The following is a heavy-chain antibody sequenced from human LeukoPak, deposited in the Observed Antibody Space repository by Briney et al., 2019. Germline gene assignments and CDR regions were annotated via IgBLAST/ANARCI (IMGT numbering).Heavy chain of an antibody. J-gene: IGHJ6*02. Sequence: ASVKVSCKASGYTFTSYGISWVRQAPGQGLEWMGWISAYNGNTNYAQKLQGRVTMTTDTSTSTAYMELRSLRSDDTAVYYCARVVGRFYDFWSQASYYYYGMDVWGQGTTVTVSS. CDR2: ISAYNGNT. D-gene: IGHD3-3*01. CDR3: ARVVGRFYDFWSQASYYYYGMDV. CDR1: GYTFTSYG. V-gene: IGHV1-18*01.